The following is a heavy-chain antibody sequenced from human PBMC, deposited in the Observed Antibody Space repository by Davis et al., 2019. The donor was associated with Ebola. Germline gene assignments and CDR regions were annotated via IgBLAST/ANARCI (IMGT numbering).Heavy chain of an antibody. D-gene: IGHD6-6*01. V-gene: IGHV3-9*01. CDR1: GFTFDDYA. J-gene: IGHJ4*02. Sequence: SLKISCAASGFTFDDYAMHWVRQAPGKGLEWVSGISWNSGSIGYADSVKGRFTISRDNAKNSLYLQMNSLRAEDTALYYCAKDTEYSTTPGSHYFDYWGQGTLVTVSS. CDR2: ISWNSGSI. CDR3: AKDTEYSTTPGSHYFDY.